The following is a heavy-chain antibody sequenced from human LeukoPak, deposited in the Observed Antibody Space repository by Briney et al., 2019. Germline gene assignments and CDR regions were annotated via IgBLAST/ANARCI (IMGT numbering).Heavy chain of an antibody. Sequence: PGGSLRLSCAASGFTFSKYWMHWVRQAPGKGLEWVSSISSSSSYIYYADSVKGRFTISRDNAKNSLYLQMNSLRAEDTAVYYCARFGSGWYFDYWGQGTLVTVSS. D-gene: IGHD6-19*01. V-gene: IGHV3-21*01. CDR1: GFTFSKYW. CDR2: ISSSSSYI. CDR3: ARFGSGWYFDY. J-gene: IGHJ4*02.